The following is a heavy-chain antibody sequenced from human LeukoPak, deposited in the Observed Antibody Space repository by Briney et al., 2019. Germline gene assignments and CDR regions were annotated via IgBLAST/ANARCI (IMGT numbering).Heavy chain of an antibody. D-gene: IGHD3-22*01. CDR3: ARDLRSYYYDSSGYWGYYFDY. V-gene: IGHV1-69*13. CDR1: GGTFSSYA. Sequence: SVKVSCKASGGTFSSYAISWVRQAPGQGLEWMGGIIPIFDTANYAQKFQGRVTITADESTSTAYMELSSLRSEDTAVYYCARDLRSYYYDSSGYWGYYFDYWGQGTLVTVSS. CDR2: IIPIFDTA. J-gene: IGHJ4*02.